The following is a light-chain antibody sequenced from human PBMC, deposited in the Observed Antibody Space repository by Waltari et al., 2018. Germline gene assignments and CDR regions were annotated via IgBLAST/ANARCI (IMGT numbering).Light chain of an antibody. J-gene: IGKJ2*01. CDR2: KVS. CDR3: MQATQWPYT. V-gene: IGKV2-30*02. CDR1: QNLLHGDGHPD. Sequence: VMTQSPLSLPVPLGPPASIPCRSSQNLLHGDGHPDFNWFQQRPGQSPRRLIYKVSNRDSGVPDRFSGSGSGTDFTLKISRVEADDVGIYYCMQATQWPYTFGQGTKLEIK.